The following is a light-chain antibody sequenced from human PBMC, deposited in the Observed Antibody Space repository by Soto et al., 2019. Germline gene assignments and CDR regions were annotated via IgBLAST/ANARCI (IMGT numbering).Light chain of an antibody. CDR2: ATN. V-gene: IGLV1-40*01. CDR1: SSNIGAGFD. J-gene: IGLJ1*01. CDR3: QSYDSSLSGYV. Sequence: QAVVTQPPSVSGAPGQRVTISCTGSSSNIGAGFDVHWYQQLPGTAPKLLIYATNNRPSGVPDRFSGSRSGTSASLAITGLQAEDEADYYCQSYDSSLSGYVFGTGTKVTVL.